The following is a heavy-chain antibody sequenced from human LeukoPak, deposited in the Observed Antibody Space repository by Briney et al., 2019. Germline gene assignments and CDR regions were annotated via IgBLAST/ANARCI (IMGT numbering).Heavy chain of an antibody. CDR3: AKDVYGSGSYFDY. J-gene: IGHJ4*02. D-gene: IGHD3-10*01. CDR1: GFTFSSYG. Sequence: GGSLRLSCTASGFTFSSYGMNWVRQAPGKGLEWVAFIRYDGSTKYYADSVKGRFTISRDNSKNTLYLQMNSLRAEDTAVYYCAKDVYGSGSYFDYWGQGTLVTVSS. V-gene: IGHV3-30*02. CDR2: IRYDGSTK.